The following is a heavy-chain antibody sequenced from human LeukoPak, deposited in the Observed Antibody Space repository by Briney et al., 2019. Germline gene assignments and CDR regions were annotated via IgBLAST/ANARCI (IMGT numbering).Heavy chain of an antibody. D-gene: IGHD2-2*02. CDR2: INPSGGST. CDR3: AREGGNCSSTSCYNDY. J-gene: IGHJ4*02. Sequence: AASVKVSCKASGYTFTSYYMHWVRQAPGQGLEWMGIINPSGGSTSYAQKFQGRVTMTRDTSTSTVYMELSSLRSEDTAVYYCAREGGNCSSTSCYNDYWGQGTLVTVSS. V-gene: IGHV1-46*01. CDR1: GYTFTSYY.